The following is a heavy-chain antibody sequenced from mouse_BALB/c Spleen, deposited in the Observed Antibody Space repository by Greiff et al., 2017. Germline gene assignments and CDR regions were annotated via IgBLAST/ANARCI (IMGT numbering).Heavy chain of an antibody. V-gene: IGHV1-15*01. J-gene: IGHJ2*01. CDR2: IDPETGGT. CDR1: GYTFTDYE. CDR3: TVYDYDVDY. D-gene: IGHD2-4*01. Sequence: VQLVESGAELVRPGASVTLSCKASGYTFTDYEMHWVKQTPVHGLEWIGAIDPETGGTAYNQKFKGKATLTADKSSSTAYMELRSLTSEDSAVYYCTVYDYDVDYWGQGTTLTVSS.